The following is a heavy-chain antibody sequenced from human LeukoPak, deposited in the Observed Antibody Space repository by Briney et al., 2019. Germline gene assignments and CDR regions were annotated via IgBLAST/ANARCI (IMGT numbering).Heavy chain of an antibody. CDR1: GLTFSGYA. D-gene: IGHD3-10*02. CDR3: AELGITMIGGV. J-gene: IGHJ6*04. V-gene: IGHV3-30*04. CDR2: ISYDGSNK. Sequence: GGSLRLSCAASGLTFSGYAMHWVRQAPGKGLEWVAVISYDGSNKYYADSVKGRFTISRDNAKNSVYLQMNSLRAEDTGVYYCAELGITMIGGVWGKGTTVTISS.